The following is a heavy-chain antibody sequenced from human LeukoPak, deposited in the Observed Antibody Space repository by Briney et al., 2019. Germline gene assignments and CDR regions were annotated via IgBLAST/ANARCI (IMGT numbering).Heavy chain of an antibody. J-gene: IGHJ6*02. V-gene: IGHV1-2*02. CDR1: GYTFTSYG. D-gene: IGHD1-7*01. CDR2: INPNSGGT. Sequence: ASVKVSCKASGYTFTSYGISWVRQAPGQGLEWMGWINPNSGGTNYAQKFQGRVTMTRDTSISTAYMELSRLRSDDTAVYYCARGGWNYDYYYYFGMDVWGQGTTVTVSS. CDR3: ARGGWNYDYYYYFGMDV.